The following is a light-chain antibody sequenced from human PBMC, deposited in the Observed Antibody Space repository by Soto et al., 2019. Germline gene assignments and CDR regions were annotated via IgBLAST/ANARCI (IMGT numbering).Light chain of an antibody. CDR2: GAS. J-gene: IGKJ2*01. V-gene: IGKV3-20*01. Sequence: EIVLTQSPGTLSLSPGERATLSCRASQSVSSSYLAWYQQKPGQAPRLLIYGASSRATGIPDRFSGSGSRTDFTLTISRLDPEDFAVYYFQQYGSSPYTFGQGTKLELK. CDR1: QSVSSSY. CDR3: QQYGSSPYT.